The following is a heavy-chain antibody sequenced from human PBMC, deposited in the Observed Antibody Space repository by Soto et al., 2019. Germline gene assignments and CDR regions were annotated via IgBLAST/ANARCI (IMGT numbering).Heavy chain of an antibody. Sequence: GGSLRLSCAASGFTFSSYAMHWVRQAPGKGLEWVAVISYDGSNKYYADSVKGRFTISRDNSKNTLYLQMNSLRAEDTAVYYCARDRVYLSSSWELTIDAFDIWGQGTMVTVSS. V-gene: IGHV3-30-3*01. CDR3: ARDRVYLSSSWELTIDAFDI. J-gene: IGHJ3*02. CDR2: ISYDGSNK. CDR1: GFTFSSYA. D-gene: IGHD1-26*01.